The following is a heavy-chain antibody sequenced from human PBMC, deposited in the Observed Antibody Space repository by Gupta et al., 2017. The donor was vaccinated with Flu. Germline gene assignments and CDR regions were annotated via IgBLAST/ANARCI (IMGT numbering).Heavy chain of an antibody. D-gene: IGHD4/OR15-4a*01. Sequence: EVQLLESGGGLVQPGGSLRLSCAASGFSFSSYAMTWVRQAPGKGLEWVSVISNSGQKTFYADSVKGRFSISRDNSKNTVFLQMNSLRAEDTALYFCAKPVDYDGRHCFEYWGQGALVTVSS. CDR1: GFSFSSYA. CDR2: ISNSGQKT. J-gene: IGHJ4*02. CDR3: AKPVDYDGRHCFEY. V-gene: IGHV3-23*01.